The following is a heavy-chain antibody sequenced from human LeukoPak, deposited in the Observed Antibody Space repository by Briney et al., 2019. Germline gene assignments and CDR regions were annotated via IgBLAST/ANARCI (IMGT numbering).Heavy chain of an antibody. D-gene: IGHD1-26*01. CDR2: FDPEDGET. CDR3: ATVSHIVGATLDY. CDR1: GYTPTELS. Sequence: ASVKVSCKVSGYTPTELSMHWVRQAPGKGLEWMGGFDPEDGETIYAQKFQGRVTMTEDTSTDTAYMELSSLRSEDTAVYYCATVSHIVGATLDYWGQGTLVTVSS. J-gene: IGHJ4*02. V-gene: IGHV1-24*01.